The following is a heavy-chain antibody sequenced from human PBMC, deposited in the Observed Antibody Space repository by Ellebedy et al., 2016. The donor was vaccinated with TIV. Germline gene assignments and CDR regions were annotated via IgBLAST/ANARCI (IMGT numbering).Heavy chain of an antibody. D-gene: IGHD4-17*01. CDR3: ASRTTVTRGTPLYYFDY. CDR2: IYYSGST. CDR1: GGSISSGDYY. Sequence: MPSETLSLTCTVSGGSISSGDYYWSWIRQPPGKGLEWIGYIYYSGSTYYNPSLKSRVTISVDTSKNQFSLKLSSVTAADTAVYYCASRTTVTRGTPLYYFDYWGQGTLVTVSS. J-gene: IGHJ4*02. V-gene: IGHV4-30-4*01.